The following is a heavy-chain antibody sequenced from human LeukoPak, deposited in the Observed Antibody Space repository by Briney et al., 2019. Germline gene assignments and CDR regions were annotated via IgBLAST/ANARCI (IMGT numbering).Heavy chain of an antibody. J-gene: IGHJ4*02. CDR2: IYYSGST. CDR3: ARVRTVVVPATGDSNYNFDY. D-gene: IGHD2-2*01. Sequence: SETLSLTCTVSGGSISSSSYYWGWIRQPPGKGLEWIGSIYYSGSTYYNPSLKSRVTISVDTSKNQFSLKLSSVTAADTAVYYCARVRTVVVPATGDSNYNFDYWGQGTLVTVSS. V-gene: IGHV4-39*07. CDR1: GGSISSSSYY.